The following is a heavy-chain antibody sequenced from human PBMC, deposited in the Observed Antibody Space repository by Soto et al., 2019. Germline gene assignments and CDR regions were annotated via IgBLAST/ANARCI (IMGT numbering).Heavy chain of an antibody. J-gene: IGHJ4*02. Sequence: ASVKVSCKASGYTFTSYGISWVRQAPGQGLEWMGWISAYNGNTNYAQKLQGRVTMTTDTSTSTAYMELRSLRSDDTAVYYCARSSPPGYCSGGSCGGELNYFDYWGQGTLVTVSS. D-gene: IGHD2-15*01. CDR1: GYTFTSYG. CDR2: ISAYNGNT. CDR3: ARSSPPGYCSGGSCGGELNYFDY. V-gene: IGHV1-18*01.